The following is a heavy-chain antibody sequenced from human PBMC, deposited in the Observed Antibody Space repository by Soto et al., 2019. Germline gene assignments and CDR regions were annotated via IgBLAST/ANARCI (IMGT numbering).Heavy chain of an antibody. J-gene: IGHJ4*02. Sequence: SETLSLTCTVSGGSISRGDFYWSWIRQPPGKGPVCIGYIYYSERAYYNPSLESGVSISLDTSRNQFSLELSSVTAEETAVYYCGRNKGFCSRAACFPPHRIAFGGQGPLVPVSS. CDR1: GGSISRGDFY. CDR2: IYYSERA. CDR3: GRNKGFCSRAACFPPHRIAF. V-gene: IGHV4-30-4*01. D-gene: IGHD2-15*01.